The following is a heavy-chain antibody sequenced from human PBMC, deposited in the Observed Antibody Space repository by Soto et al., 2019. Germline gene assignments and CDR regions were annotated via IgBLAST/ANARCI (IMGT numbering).Heavy chain of an antibody. CDR2: IWYDGSNK. CDR3: ARDINSSGWSKYGMDV. D-gene: IGHD6-19*01. Sequence: PGGSLRLSCAASGFTFSSYGMHWVRQAPGKGLEWVAVIWYDGSNKYYADSVKGRFTISRDNSKNTLYLQMNSLRAEDTAVYYCARDINSSGWSKYGMDVWGQGTTVTVSS. V-gene: IGHV3-33*01. J-gene: IGHJ6*02. CDR1: GFTFSSYG.